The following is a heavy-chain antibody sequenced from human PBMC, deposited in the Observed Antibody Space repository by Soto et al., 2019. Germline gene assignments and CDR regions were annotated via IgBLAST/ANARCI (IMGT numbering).Heavy chain of an antibody. CDR1: GFTFSSYA. CDR3: ALNYDYVWGSYRPYYFDY. V-gene: IGHV3-23*01. Sequence: EVQLLESGGGLVQPGGSLRLSCAASGFTFSSYAMSWVRQAPGKGLEWVSAISGSGGSTYYADSVKGRFTISRDNSKNTLDLKMNSLRAEDTAVYYCALNYDYVWGSYRPYYFDYWGQGTLVTVSS. J-gene: IGHJ4*02. D-gene: IGHD3-16*02. CDR2: ISGSGGST.